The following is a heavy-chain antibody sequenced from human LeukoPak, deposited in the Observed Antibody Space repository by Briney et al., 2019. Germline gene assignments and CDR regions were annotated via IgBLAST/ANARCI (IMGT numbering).Heavy chain of an antibody. D-gene: IGHD3-10*01. V-gene: IGHV3-48*01. CDR1: GFPFSSYS. CDR2: ISSSRTT. Sequence: SGGSLRLSCAASGFPFSSYSMNWVRQAPGEGLEWVSYISSSRTTSYADSVKGRFTISRDNAKNSLYLQMNSLRAEDTAVYYCAKDGFGELLFREYYFDYWGQGTLVTVSS. CDR3: AKDGFGELLFREYYFDY. J-gene: IGHJ4*02.